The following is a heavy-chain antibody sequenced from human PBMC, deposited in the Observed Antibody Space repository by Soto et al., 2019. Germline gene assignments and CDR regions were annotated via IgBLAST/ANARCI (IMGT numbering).Heavy chain of an antibody. CDR1: GYTFSNYG. CDR2: INPYDGNT. J-gene: IGHJ4*02. CDR3: ATPATGDY. V-gene: IGHV1-18*04. D-gene: IGHD6-13*01. Sequence: QVQLVQSGAEVKKSGASVKVSCTASGYTFSNYGISWVRQAPGQGLEWMGWINPYDGNTNYAQKFQGRVTMTTDTSTSTAYMEVKSLTSDDAAVYYCATPATGDYWGQGTLVSVSS.